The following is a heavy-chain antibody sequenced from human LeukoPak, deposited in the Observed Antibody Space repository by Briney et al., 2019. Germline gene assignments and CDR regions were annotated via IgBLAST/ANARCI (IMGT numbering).Heavy chain of an antibody. J-gene: IGHJ6*04. D-gene: IGHD3-10*02. Sequence: PGGSLRLSCAASGFIFSDYYMTWIRQAPGKGLEWIAYISDSGRTISYADSVKGRFTISRDNAKNSLYLQMNSLRAEDTAVYYCAELGITMIGGVWGKGTTVTISS. V-gene: IGHV3-11*04. CDR2: ISDSGRTI. CDR3: AELGITMIGGV. CDR1: GFIFSDYY.